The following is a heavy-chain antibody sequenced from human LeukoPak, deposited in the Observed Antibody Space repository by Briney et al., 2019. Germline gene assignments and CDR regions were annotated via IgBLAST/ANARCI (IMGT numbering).Heavy chain of an antibody. CDR2: IESKTDGGTT. Sequence: GGSLRLSCAVSGFSFSDAWMSWVRQTPGKGLEWVGRIESKTDGGTTDYAALVKGRFTISRDDSTNTLYLQMNGLKSEDTAVYYCTTYGSGRKFDYWGQGVLVTVSS. J-gene: IGHJ4*02. V-gene: IGHV3-15*04. CDR3: TTYGSGRKFDY. D-gene: IGHD3-10*01. CDR1: GFSFSDAW.